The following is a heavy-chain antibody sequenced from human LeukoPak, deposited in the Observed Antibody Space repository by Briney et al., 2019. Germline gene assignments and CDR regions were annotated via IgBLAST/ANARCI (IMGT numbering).Heavy chain of an antibody. CDR3: AKDRNVCSSTSCYGADDY. Sequence: GGSLRLSCAASGFTFSSYAMSWVRQAPGKGLEWVSAISGSGGSTYYADSVKGRFTISRDNSKNTLYLQMNSLRAEDTAVYYCAKDRNVCSSTSCYGADDYWGQGTLVTVSS. CDR1: GFTFSSYA. CDR2: ISGSGGST. D-gene: IGHD2-2*01. J-gene: IGHJ4*02. V-gene: IGHV3-23*01.